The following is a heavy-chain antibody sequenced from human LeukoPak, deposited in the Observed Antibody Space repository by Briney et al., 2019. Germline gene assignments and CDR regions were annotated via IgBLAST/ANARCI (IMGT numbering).Heavy chain of an antibody. Sequence: KTSETLSLTCTVSGDSISSGDSYWSWIRQPPGKGLEWIGSIYYSGSTYYNPSLKSRVTISVDTSKNQFSLKLSSVTAADTAVYYCARDLLNEGNHLDYWGQGTLVTVSS. V-gene: IGHV4-30-4*01. J-gene: IGHJ4*02. CDR3: ARDLLNEGNHLDY. CDR1: GDSISSGDSY. CDR2: IYYSGST. D-gene: IGHD4-23*01.